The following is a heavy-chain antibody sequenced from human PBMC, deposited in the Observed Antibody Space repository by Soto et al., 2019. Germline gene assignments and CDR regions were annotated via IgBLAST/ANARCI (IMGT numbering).Heavy chain of an antibody. CDR3: AREDIVVVPAAHYYYYYGMDV. J-gene: IGHJ6*02. CDR1: VFTFSSYG. CDR2: IWYDGSNK. D-gene: IGHD2-2*01. Sequence: WWSLRLSCSASVFTFSSYGMHWFRQAPGKGLEWVAVIWYDGSNKYYADSVKGRFTISRDNSKNTLYLQMNSLRAEDTAVYYCAREDIVVVPAAHYYYYYGMDVWGQGTTVTVSS. V-gene: IGHV3-33*01.